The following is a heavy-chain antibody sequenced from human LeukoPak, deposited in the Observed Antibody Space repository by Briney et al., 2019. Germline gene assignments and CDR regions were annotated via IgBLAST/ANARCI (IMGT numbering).Heavy chain of an antibody. V-gene: IGHV3-7*01. D-gene: IGHD2-15*01. CDR2: IKPDGSHV. CDR1: GFTFSTYW. J-gene: IGHJ3*01. Sequence: GGSLRLSCAASGFTFSTYWINWVRQAPGKGWGWVADIKPDGSHVSYVDSVKGRFSISRDNAQNSLYLQVSSLRAEDTTIYYCAREGRLLGAFDVWGQGTMVTVSS. CDR3: AREGRLLGAFDV.